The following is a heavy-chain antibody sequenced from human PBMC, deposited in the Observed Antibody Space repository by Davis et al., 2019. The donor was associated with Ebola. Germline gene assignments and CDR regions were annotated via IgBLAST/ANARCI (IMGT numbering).Heavy chain of an antibody. J-gene: IGHJ6*02. Sequence: GESLKISCAASGFTFSSYAMSWVRQAPGKGLEWVSAISGSRGSTYYADSVKGRFTISRDNSKNTLYLQMNSLRAEDTAVYYCAKEGGRGSGSYPNYYYYYGMDVWGQGTTVTVSS. CDR1: GFTFSSYA. CDR2: ISGSRGST. D-gene: IGHD3-10*01. CDR3: AKEGGRGSGSYPNYYYYYGMDV. V-gene: IGHV3-23*01.